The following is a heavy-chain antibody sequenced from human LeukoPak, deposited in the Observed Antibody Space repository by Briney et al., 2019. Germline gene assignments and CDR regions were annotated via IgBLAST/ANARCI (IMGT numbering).Heavy chain of an antibody. J-gene: IGHJ4*02. CDR1: GGSISSGSYY. Sequence: SQTLSLTCTVSGGSISSGSYYWSWIRQPAGKGLEWIGRIYTSGGTNYNPSLKSRVTISVDTSKNQFSLKLSSVTAADTAVYYCASLPKPTIAAPNDYWGQGTLVTVSS. D-gene: IGHD6-13*01. CDR3: ASLPKPTIAAPNDY. CDR2: IYTSGGT. V-gene: IGHV4-61*02.